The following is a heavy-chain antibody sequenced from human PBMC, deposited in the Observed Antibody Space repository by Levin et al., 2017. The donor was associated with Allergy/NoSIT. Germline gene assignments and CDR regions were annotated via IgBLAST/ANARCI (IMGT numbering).Heavy chain of an antibody. Sequence: SQTLSLTCTVSGGSVSSGEYYWSWIRQPPGKALEWIGYIYYSGSTSYNPSLKSRVIISADTSKNQFSLKLSSVTAADTAVYYCARGKSFDFWTGFSAYYFDYWGQGIPVTVSS. V-gene: IGHV4-30-4*01. CDR1: GGSVSSGEYY. D-gene: IGHD3/OR15-3a*01. CDR3: ARGKSFDFWTGFSAYYFDY. J-gene: IGHJ4*02. CDR2: IYYSGST.